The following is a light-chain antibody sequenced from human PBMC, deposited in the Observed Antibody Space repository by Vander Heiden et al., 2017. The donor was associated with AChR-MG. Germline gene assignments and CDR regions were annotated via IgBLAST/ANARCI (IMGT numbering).Light chain of an antibody. CDR3: CSYAGSSSYV. V-gene: IGLV2-23*02. CDR2: EVR. CDR1: SSDVWSDNL. Sequence: QSALTQPASVSVSPAQSITIPCTGTSSDVWSDNLGSCDQQHTGKAPKRMIYEVRKRPSGVSNRFSGAKSGNTASLTISGLQAEDEADYYCCSYAGSSSYVFGTGTKVTVL. J-gene: IGLJ1*01.